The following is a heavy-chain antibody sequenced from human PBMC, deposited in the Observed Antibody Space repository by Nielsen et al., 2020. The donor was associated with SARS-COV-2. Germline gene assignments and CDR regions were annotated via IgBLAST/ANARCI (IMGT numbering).Heavy chain of an antibody. V-gene: IGHV3-23*01. Sequence: GGSLRLSCEASGFTFSSCGMSWVRQSPGKGLEWVSSVSGSGSASYYIDSVKGRFTISRDNSKNTLYLQMNSLRAEDTAVYYCARVVRSAAAADYWGQGTLVTVSS. D-gene: IGHD6-13*01. CDR3: ARVVRSAAAADY. CDR2: VSGSGSAS. CDR1: GFTFSSCG. J-gene: IGHJ4*02.